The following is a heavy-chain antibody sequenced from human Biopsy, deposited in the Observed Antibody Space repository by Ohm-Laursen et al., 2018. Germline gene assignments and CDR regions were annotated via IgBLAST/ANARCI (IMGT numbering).Heavy chain of an antibody. Sequence: SLRLSCAASGFTFSHYYMSWIRQAPGKGLEWVSYIGSGGSPIYYADSVRGRFTISRDNARNSLYLQMNSLRAADTAIYYCATELLPPGVGGPWLDSWGQGTPVTVSS. J-gene: IGHJ5*01. CDR2: IGSGGSPI. CDR1: GFTFSHYY. CDR3: ATELLPPGVGGPWLDS. D-gene: IGHD3-16*01. V-gene: IGHV3-11*04.